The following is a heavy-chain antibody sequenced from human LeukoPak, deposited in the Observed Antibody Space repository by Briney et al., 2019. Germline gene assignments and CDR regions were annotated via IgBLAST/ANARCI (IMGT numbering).Heavy chain of an antibody. V-gene: IGHV4-34*01. CDR3: ARGRGYNSFDY. CDR1: GGSFSGYY. CDR2: INHSGST. Sequence: SETLPLTCAVYGGSFSGYYWSWIRQPPGKGLEWIGEINHSGSTNYNPSLKSRVTISVDTSKNQFSLKLRSVTAADTAVYYCARGRGYNSFDYRGQGTLVTVSS. J-gene: IGHJ4*02. D-gene: IGHD5-24*01.